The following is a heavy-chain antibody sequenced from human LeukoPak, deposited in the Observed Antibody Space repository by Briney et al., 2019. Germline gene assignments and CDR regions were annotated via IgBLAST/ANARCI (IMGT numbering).Heavy chain of an antibody. CDR2: IKQDGSEK. J-gene: IGHJ5*02. CDR1: GFTFSSYS. CDR3: ARDQGWFDP. V-gene: IGHV3-7*01. Sequence: PGGSLRLSCAASGFTFSSYSMNWVRQAPGKGLEWVANIKQDGSEKYYVDSVRGRFTISRDNAKNSLYLQMNSLRAEDTAVYYCARDQGWFDPWGRGTQVTVSS.